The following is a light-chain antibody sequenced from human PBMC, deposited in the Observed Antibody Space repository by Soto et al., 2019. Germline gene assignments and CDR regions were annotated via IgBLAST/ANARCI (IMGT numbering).Light chain of an antibody. CDR1: SSDVGSYNL. CDR3: CSYAGSSTYV. CDR2: EGS. Sequence: QSVLTQPASVSGSPGQSITISCTGTSSDVGSYNLVAWYQQYPGKVPKLMIYEGSKRPSGVPTRFSGSKSGNTASLAVSGLQAEDEADYYCCSYAGSSTYVFGSGTQLTVL. V-gene: IGLV2-23*01. J-gene: IGLJ1*01.